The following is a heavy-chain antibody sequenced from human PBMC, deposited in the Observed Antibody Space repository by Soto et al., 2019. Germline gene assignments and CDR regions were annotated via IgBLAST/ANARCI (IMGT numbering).Heavy chain of an antibody. V-gene: IGHV1-69*08. CDR3: ARRRYCGYDCYHKHYYGMDV. CDR2: IIPVLGTT. Sequence: QVQLVQSGAEVKKLGPSVKVSCRASGDPFSGYTVNWVRQAPGRGLEWLGRIIPVLGTTDYEQKFKGRVTITADKSTNIVYMELSSLRSEDRAVYYCARRRYCGYDCYHKHYYGMDVWGQGTTVTVAS. J-gene: IGHJ6*02. D-gene: IGHD2-21*02. CDR1: GDPFSGYT.